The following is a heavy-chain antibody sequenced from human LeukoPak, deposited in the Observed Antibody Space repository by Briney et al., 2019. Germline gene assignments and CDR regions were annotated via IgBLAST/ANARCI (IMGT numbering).Heavy chain of an antibody. J-gene: IGHJ4*02. V-gene: IGHV3-11*01. CDR3: ARGRRRIAAAALDY. Sequence: PGGSLRLSCAVSGFTFSDYYMSWIRQAPGKGLEWVSYISSSGSTIYYADSVKGRFTISRDNAKNSLYLQMNSLRAEDTAVYYCARGRRRIAAAALDYWGQGTLVTVSS. CDR1: GFTFSDYY. D-gene: IGHD6-13*01. CDR2: ISSSGSTI.